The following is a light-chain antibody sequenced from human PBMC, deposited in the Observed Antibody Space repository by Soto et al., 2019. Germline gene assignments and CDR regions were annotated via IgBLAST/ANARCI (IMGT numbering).Light chain of an antibody. CDR3: QQYNSYSLT. Sequence: DIQSTQSPSTLSASVGDRVTITCRASQSISSWLAWYQQKPGKAPKLLIYKASSLESGVPSRFSGSGSGTEFTLTISSLQPDDFATYYCQQYNSYSLTFGGGTKVDIK. J-gene: IGKJ4*01. V-gene: IGKV1-5*03. CDR1: QSISSW. CDR2: KAS.